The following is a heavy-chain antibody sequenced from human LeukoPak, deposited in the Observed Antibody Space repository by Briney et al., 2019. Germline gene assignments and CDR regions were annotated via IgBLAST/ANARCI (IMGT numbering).Heavy chain of an antibody. V-gene: IGHV4-34*01. CDR2: ISYSGST. Sequence: PSETLSLTCAVYGGSFSGYYWGWIRQPPGKGLEWIGAISYSGSTYYNPSLKSRVTISVDTSKNQFSLKLSSVTAADTAIYYCASSTKGYDFWSGYVPLDYWGQGTLVTVSS. CDR1: GGSFSGYY. CDR3: ASSTKGYDFWSGYVPLDY. J-gene: IGHJ4*02. D-gene: IGHD3-3*01.